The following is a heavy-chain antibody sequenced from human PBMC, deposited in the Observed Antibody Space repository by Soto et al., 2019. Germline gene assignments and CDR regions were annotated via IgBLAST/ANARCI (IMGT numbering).Heavy chain of an antibody. J-gene: IGHJ5*02. V-gene: IGHV4-59*01. CDR3: AREGGRNWFDP. Sequence: SETLSLTCTVSGGSISSYYWSWIRQPPGKGLEWIGYIYYSGGTNYNPSLKSRVTISVDTSKNQFSLKLSSVTAADTAVYYCAREGGRNWFDPWGQGTLVTVSS. D-gene: IGHD2-15*01. CDR2: IYYSGGT. CDR1: GGSISSYY.